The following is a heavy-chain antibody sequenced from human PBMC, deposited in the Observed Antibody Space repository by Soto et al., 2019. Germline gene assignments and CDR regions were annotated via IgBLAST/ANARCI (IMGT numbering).Heavy chain of an antibody. CDR2: VSHDGRNT. Sequence: VQLVESGGGVVQPGRSLRLSCAASGFTFSDYAMQWVRQAPGKGLEWVAVVSHDGRNTHYADSVKGRFTISRDSSKNTVSLEMTNLRAEDTAVYYCAKGGRQWLVTSDFNYWGQGALVTVSS. J-gene: IGHJ4*02. D-gene: IGHD6-19*01. CDR1: GFTFSDYA. CDR3: AKGGRQWLVTSDFNY. V-gene: IGHV3-30*18.